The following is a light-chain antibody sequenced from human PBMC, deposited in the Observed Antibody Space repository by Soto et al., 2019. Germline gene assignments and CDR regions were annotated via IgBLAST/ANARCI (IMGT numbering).Light chain of an antibody. CDR3: QQYGSSPLWT. Sequence: EIVLTQSPGTLSLSPGARATLSCRASQSVSSGYLAWYQQKPGQAPRLLIYGASSRATGIPDRFSGSGSGTDFTLTISRLEPEDFAVYYCQQYGSSPLWTFGQGTKVDI. CDR1: QSVSSGY. J-gene: IGKJ1*01. CDR2: GAS. V-gene: IGKV3-20*01.